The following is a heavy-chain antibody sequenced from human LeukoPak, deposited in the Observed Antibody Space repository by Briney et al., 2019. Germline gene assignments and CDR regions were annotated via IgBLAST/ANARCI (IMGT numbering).Heavy chain of an antibody. D-gene: IGHD3-22*01. CDR2: IGTAGDT. CDR3: ARGHYYDSSGYYYFDY. J-gene: IGHJ4*02. CDR1: GFTFSSYD. Sequence: GGSLRLSCETAGFTFSSYDMHWVRQATGKGLEWVSAIGTAGDTYYPGSVKGRFTISRENAKNSLYLQMNSLRAEDTAVYYCARGHYYDSSGYYYFDYWGQGTLVTVSS. V-gene: IGHV3-13*01.